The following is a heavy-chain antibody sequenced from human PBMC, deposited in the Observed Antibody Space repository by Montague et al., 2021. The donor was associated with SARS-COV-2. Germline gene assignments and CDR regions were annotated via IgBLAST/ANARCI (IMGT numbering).Heavy chain of an antibody. V-gene: IGHV4-39*01. Sequence: SETLSLTCTVSGGSIGSSSNYWGWIRQPPGKGLEWIGSIYYSGSTYYNSSLKSRVTISVDTSKNQFSLKLNSVTAADTAVYYCARLVWFGELSSKNWFDPWGQGTLVTVSS. CDR2: IYYSGST. J-gene: IGHJ5*02. CDR3: ARLVWFGELSSKNWFDP. D-gene: IGHD3-10*01. CDR1: GGSIGSSSNY.